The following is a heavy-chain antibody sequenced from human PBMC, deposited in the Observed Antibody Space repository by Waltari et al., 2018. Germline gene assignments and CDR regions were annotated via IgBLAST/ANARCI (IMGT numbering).Heavy chain of an antibody. J-gene: IGHJ4*02. CDR2: IYYSGST. D-gene: IGHD1-26*01. CDR3: ARYSGSYSGFDY. Sequence: QVQLQESGPGLVKPSETLSLTCTVSGGSISSYYWSWIRQPPGKGLECIGYIYYSGSTNDNPSLKSRVTISVDASKNQFSLKLSSVTAADTAVYYCARYSGSYSGFDYWGQGTLVTVSS. CDR1: GGSISSYY. V-gene: IGHV4-59*01.